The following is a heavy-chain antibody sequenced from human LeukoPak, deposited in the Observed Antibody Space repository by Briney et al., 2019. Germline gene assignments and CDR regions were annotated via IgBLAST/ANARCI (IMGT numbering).Heavy chain of an antibody. CDR3: AKARYDYYYYYMDV. Sequence: GGSLRLSCAASGFTFSNYGMSWVRQAPGKGLKWVSDIYSGGSTYYADSVKGRFTISRDNSTNTLYLQMNSLRAEDTAVYYCAKARYDYYYYYMDVWGKGTTVTVSS. J-gene: IGHJ6*03. CDR1: GFTFSNYG. CDR2: IYSGGST. D-gene: IGHD3-16*01. V-gene: IGHV3-23*03.